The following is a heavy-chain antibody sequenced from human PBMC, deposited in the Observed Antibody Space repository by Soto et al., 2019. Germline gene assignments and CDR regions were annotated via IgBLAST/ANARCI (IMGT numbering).Heavy chain of an antibody. CDR3: VKFRGGAYHYYYMDV. CDR1: GFTFSTYG. J-gene: IGHJ6*03. D-gene: IGHD3-16*01. CDR2: GGSGGST. Sequence: DVQLLESGGGSVQRGGSLRLSCAASGFTFSTYGMTWVRQAPGKGLEWVSYGGSGGSTYYEDSVKGRFTISRDNSKNTLYLQMNSLRAEDTAVYYCVKFRGGAYHYYYMDVWGNGTTVTVSS. V-gene: IGHV3-23*01.